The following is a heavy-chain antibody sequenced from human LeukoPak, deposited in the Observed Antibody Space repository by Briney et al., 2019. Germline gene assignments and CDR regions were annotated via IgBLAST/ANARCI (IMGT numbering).Heavy chain of an antibody. CDR3: ARRGTSSSWAHFDY. D-gene: IGHD6-13*01. CDR1: GYIFSTYL. CDR2: IKQDGSEK. Sequence: PGGSLRLSCAASGYIFSTYLMTWVRQAPGKGLEWVANIKQDGSEKYYVDSVKGRFTISRDNAKNSLYLQMNSLGAEDTAVYYCARRGTSSSWAHFDYWGQGTLVTVSS. J-gene: IGHJ4*02. V-gene: IGHV3-7*05.